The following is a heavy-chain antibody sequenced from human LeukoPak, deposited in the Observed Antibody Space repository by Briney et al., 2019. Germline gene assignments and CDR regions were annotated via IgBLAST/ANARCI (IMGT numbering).Heavy chain of an antibody. CDR1: GFTFSSYS. V-gene: IGHV3-48*01. CDR2: ITRSSSPI. Sequence: GGSLRLSCAASGFTFSSYSMNWVRQAPGKRLEWVAYITRSSSPIYYADSVRGRFTISRDNVENSLHLQMNSLRAEDTAMYYCTRDPHALDYWGQGTLDTVSS. J-gene: IGHJ4*02. CDR3: TRDPHALDY.